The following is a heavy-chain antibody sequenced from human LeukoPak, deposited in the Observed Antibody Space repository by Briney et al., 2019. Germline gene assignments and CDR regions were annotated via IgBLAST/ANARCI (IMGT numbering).Heavy chain of an antibody. CDR1: GGSFSGYY. J-gene: IGHJ6*03. D-gene: IGHD6-19*01. CDR2: INHSGST. CDR3: ARYRYSSVSYYYYMDV. Sequence: SETLSLTCAVYGGSFSGYYWSWICQPPGKGLEWIGEINHSGSTNYNPSLKSRVTISVDTSKNQFSLKLSSVTAADTAVYYCARYRYSSVSYYYYMDVWGKGTTVTISS. V-gene: IGHV4-34*01.